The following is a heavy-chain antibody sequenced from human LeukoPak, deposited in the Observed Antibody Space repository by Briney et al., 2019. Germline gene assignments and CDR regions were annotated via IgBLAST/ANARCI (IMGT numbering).Heavy chain of an antibody. J-gene: IGHJ6*02. Sequence: SETLFLTCTVSGGSISSSSYYWGWIRQPPGKGLEWIGSIYYSGSTYYNPSLKSRVTISVDTSKNQFSLKLSSVTAADTAVYYCARVGYSYGVAGYYYYGMDVWGQGTTVTVSS. CDR1: GGSISSSSYY. V-gene: IGHV4-39*07. D-gene: IGHD5-18*01. CDR3: ARVGYSYGVAGYYYYGMDV. CDR2: IYYSGST.